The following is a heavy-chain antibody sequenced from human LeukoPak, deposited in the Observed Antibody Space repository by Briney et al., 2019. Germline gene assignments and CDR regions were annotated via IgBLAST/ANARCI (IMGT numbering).Heavy chain of an antibody. Sequence: PGGSLRLSCAAPGFTFSSYGMHWVRQAPGKGLEWVAFIRYDGSNKYYADSVKGRFTISRDNSKNTLYLQMNSLRAEDTAVYYCANGGGSGGSCYPSCFDYWGQGTLVTVSS. CDR2: IRYDGSNK. V-gene: IGHV3-30*02. CDR1: GFTFSSYG. CDR3: ANGGGSGGSCYPSCFDY. J-gene: IGHJ4*02. D-gene: IGHD2-15*01.